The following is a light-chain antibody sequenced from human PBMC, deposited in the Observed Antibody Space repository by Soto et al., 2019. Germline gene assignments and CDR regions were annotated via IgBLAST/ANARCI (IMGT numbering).Light chain of an antibody. CDR3: AAWDDTLPGYV. V-gene: IGLV1-44*01. CDR2: INN. CDR1: DSDVGTNT. Sequence: AARPQPPSASGTPGQRAVISCSGSDSDVGTNTVNWYQQVPWAAPKLLIYINNQRPAGVPDRFSGSKSGTSASLAINGLRSEDEADYYCAAWDDTLPGYVFGSGTKVTVL. J-gene: IGLJ1*01.